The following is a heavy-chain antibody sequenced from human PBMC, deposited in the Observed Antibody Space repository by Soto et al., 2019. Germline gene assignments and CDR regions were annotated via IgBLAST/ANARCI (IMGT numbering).Heavy chain of an antibody. Sequence: GGSLRLSCAASGFTFSSYGMHWVRQAPGKGLEWVAVIWYDGSNKYYADSVKGRFTISRDNSKNTLYLQMNSLRAEDTAVYYCARGDNCSGGSCYSSPPDYWGQGT. CDR3: ARGDNCSGGSCYSSPPDY. J-gene: IGHJ4*02. V-gene: IGHV3-33*01. CDR1: GFTFSSYG. CDR2: IWYDGSNK. D-gene: IGHD2-15*01.